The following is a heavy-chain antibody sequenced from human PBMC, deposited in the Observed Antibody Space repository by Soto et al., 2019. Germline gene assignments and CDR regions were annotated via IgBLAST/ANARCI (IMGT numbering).Heavy chain of an antibody. V-gene: IGHV2-70*01. CDR3: ARITMVRGANHHYYFDY. J-gene: IGHJ4*02. Sequence: SGPTLVNPTQTLTLTCTFSGFSLSTSGMCVSWIRQPPGKALEWLALIDWDDDKYYSTSLKTSLTISKDTSKNQVVLTMTNMDPVDTATYYCARITMVRGANHHYYFDYWGQGTLVTVSS. CDR1: GFSLSTSGMC. D-gene: IGHD3-10*01. CDR2: IDWDDDK.